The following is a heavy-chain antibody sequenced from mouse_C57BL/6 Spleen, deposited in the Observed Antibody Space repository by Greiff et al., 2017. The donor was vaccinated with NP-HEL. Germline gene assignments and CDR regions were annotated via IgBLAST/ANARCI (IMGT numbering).Heavy chain of an antibody. CDR3: ARDYSNYVDWFAY. D-gene: IGHD2-5*01. V-gene: IGHV3-6*01. CDR1: GYSITSGYY. CDR2: ISYDGSN. J-gene: IGHJ3*01. Sequence: EVKVEESGPGLVKPSQSLSLTCSVTGYSITSGYYWNWIRQFPGNKLEWMGYISYDGSNNYNPSLKNRISITRDTSKNQFFLKLNSVTTEDTATYYCARDYSNYVDWFAYWGQGTLVTVSA.